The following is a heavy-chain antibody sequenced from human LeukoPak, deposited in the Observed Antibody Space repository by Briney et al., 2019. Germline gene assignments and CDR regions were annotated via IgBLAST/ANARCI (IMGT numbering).Heavy chain of an antibody. CDR2: IRYDGSNK. D-gene: IGHD6-19*01. Sequence: GGSLRLSCAASGFTFSSYGMHWVRQAPGKGLEWVAFIRYDGSNKYYADSVKGRFTISRDNSKNTLYLQMNSLRAEDTAVYYCAKDVSVQWLAKNLFDYWGQGTLVTVSS. V-gene: IGHV3-30*02. CDR1: GFTFSSYG. J-gene: IGHJ4*02. CDR3: AKDVSVQWLAKNLFDY.